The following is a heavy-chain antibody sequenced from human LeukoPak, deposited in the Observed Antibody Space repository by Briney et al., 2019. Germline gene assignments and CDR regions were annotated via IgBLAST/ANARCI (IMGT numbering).Heavy chain of an antibody. D-gene: IGHD3-22*01. CDR3: ARDRFYDSSRWFDP. CDR1: GFTFSSYG. Sequence: GGSLRLSCAASGFTFSSYGMHWVRQAPGKGLEWVSVIYSGGSTYYADSVKGRFTISRDNSKNTLYLQMNSLRAEDTAVYYCARDRFYDSSRWFDPWGQGTLVTVSS. CDR2: IYSGGST. J-gene: IGHJ5*02. V-gene: IGHV3-53*01.